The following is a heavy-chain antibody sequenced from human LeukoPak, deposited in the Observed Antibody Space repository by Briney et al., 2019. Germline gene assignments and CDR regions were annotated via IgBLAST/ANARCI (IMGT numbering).Heavy chain of an antibody. D-gene: IGHD3-22*01. Sequence: GGSLRLSCAASGFTFDTYWMSWLRQAPEKGLEGVANIKEDGSETNYVDSVKGRFTISRDSAKNSLYLQMNSLRAEDTAVYYCARQYHYESSGYRPVDVWGQGTTVTVSS. J-gene: IGHJ6*02. CDR2: IKEDGSET. CDR1: GFTFDTYW. CDR3: ARQYHYESSGYRPVDV. V-gene: IGHV3-7*01.